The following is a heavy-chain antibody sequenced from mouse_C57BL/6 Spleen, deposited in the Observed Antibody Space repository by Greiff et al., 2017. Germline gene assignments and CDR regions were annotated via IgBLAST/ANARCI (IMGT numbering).Heavy chain of an antibody. CDR1: GYTFTGYW. V-gene: IGHV1-9*01. CDR2: ILPGSGST. D-gene: IGHD6-5*01. CDR3: ARIPLPYDNHGGDYYAMDY. Sequence: VMLVESGAELMKPGASVKLSCKATGYTFTGYWIEWVKQRPGHGLEWIGEILPGSGSTNYNEKFKGKATFTADTSSNTAYMQLSSLTTEDSAIYYCARIPLPYDNHGGDYYAMDYWGQGTSVTVSS. J-gene: IGHJ4*01.